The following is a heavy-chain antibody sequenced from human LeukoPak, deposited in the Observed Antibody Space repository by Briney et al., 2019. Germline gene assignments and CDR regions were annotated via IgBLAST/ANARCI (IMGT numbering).Heavy chain of an antibody. Sequence: SETLSLTCTVSGGSINSYYWSWIRQPPGKGLEWIGYVAYSGSTNYNPSLKSRVTISLDMSKNQFSLKLSSVTAADTAVYYCARTVSGYYFNAWGPGTLVTVSS. D-gene: IGHD5-12*01. CDR2: VAYSGST. CDR3: ARTVSGYYFNA. V-gene: IGHV4-59*01. J-gene: IGHJ5*02. CDR1: GGSINSYY.